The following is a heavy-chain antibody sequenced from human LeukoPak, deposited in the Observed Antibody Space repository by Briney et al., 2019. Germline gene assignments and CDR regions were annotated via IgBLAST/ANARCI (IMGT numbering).Heavy chain of an antibody. CDR1: GGSISSYY. Sequence: SEILSLTCTVSGGSISSYYWSWIRQPPGKGLEWIGYIYYSGSTNYNPSLKSRVAISVDTSKNQFSLKLSSVTAADTAVYYCARSGTMVRGVIGDWGQGTLVTVSS. V-gene: IGHV4-59*01. D-gene: IGHD3-10*01. CDR3: ARSGTMVRGVIGD. CDR2: IYYSGST. J-gene: IGHJ4*02.